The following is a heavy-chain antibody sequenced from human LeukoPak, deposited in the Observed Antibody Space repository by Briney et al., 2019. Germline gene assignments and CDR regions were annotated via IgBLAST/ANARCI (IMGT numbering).Heavy chain of an antibody. CDR1: GYTFTSYG. J-gene: IGHJ4*02. V-gene: IGHV1-18*04. CDR2: INAYNGNT. Sequence: ASVKVSCKASGYTFTSYGISWVRQAPGQRLEWMGWINAYNGNTNYPHKLQDRVTITTHTYTSTAYMELRSLRSDDTAVYYCARTLGPPYYYGSGSYDFDYWGQGTLVTVSS. D-gene: IGHD3-10*01. CDR3: ARTLGPPYYYGSGSYDFDY.